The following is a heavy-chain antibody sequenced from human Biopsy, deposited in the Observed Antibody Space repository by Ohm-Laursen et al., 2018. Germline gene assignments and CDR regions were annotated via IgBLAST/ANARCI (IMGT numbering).Heavy chain of an antibody. V-gene: IGHV4-59*12. Sequence: SDTLSLTCAVSGGSISGYHWSWIRKSPGKGLEWLAYISYTGGITSNPSLNGRATMSLDTSKNQFSLRVSSVTAADTAVYYCARDRDRRGWFDPWGQGTLVTVSS. CDR1: GGSISGYH. CDR2: ISYTGGI. J-gene: IGHJ5*02. D-gene: IGHD1-14*01. CDR3: ARDRDRRGWFDP.